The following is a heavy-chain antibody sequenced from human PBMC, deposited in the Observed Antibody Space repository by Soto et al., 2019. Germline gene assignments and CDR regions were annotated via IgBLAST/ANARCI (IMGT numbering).Heavy chain of an antibody. CDR3: ARVPSPFDSYCAMDV. J-gene: IGHJ6*02. CDR2: IFSSGTT. D-gene: IGHD3-16*01. V-gene: IGHV4-30-4*01. CDR1: GDSIGSGNKY. Sequence: QVQLRESGPGLVMPSQTLSLTCTVSGDSIGSGNKYWSWIRQAPGKGLEWIGYIFSSGTTYYNPSLKSRLTMSLDTSQNQFSLKLNSVTAADTAVYFCARVPSPFDSYCAMDVWGQGTTVTVSS.